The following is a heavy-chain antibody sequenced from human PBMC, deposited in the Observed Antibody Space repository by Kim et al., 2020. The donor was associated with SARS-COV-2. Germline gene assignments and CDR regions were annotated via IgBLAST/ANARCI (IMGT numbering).Heavy chain of an antibody. CDR2: IYPGDSDT. V-gene: IGHV5-51*01. CDR1: GYSFTSYW. Sequence: GESLKISCKGSGYSFTSYWIGWVRQMPGKGLEWMGIIYPGDSDTRYSPSFQGQVTISADKSISTAYLQWSSLKASDTAMYYCARVSQVVPAAITQDWFDPWGQGTLVTVSS. D-gene: IGHD2-2*02. J-gene: IGHJ5*02. CDR3: ARVSQVVPAAITQDWFDP.